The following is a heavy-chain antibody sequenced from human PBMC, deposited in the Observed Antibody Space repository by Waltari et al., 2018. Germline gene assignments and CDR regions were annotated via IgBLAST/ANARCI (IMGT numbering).Heavy chain of an antibody. Sequence: QVQLQESGPGLVKPSQTLSLTCTVSGGSISSGGYYWSWIRQHPGKGLEWIGYIYHSGSTYYNPSLKSRVTISVDRSKNQFSLKLSSVTAADTAVYYCARGHSHYYDSSESVIDPWGQGTLVTVSS. J-gene: IGHJ5*02. CDR3: ARGHSHYYDSSESVIDP. D-gene: IGHD3-22*01. CDR1: GGSISSGGYY. V-gene: IGHV4-31*03. CDR2: IYHSGST.